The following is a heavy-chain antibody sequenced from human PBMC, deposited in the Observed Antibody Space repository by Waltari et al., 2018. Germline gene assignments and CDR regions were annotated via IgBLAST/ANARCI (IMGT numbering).Heavy chain of an antibody. D-gene: IGHD6-13*01. CDR1: GFSLSTSGVG. Sequence: QIPLKESGPTLVKPTQTLTLTCTFSGFSLSTSGVGVGWIRQPPGKALEWLALIYWNDDKRYSPSLKSRLTITKDTSKNQVVLTMTNMDPVDTATYYCARDITAIADRGKYYYYGMDVWGQGTTVTVSS. J-gene: IGHJ6*02. V-gene: IGHV2-5*01. CDR2: IYWNDDK. CDR3: ARDITAIADRGKYYYYGMDV.